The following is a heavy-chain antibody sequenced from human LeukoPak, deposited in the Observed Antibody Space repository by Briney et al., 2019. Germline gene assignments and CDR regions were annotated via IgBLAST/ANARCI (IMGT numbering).Heavy chain of an antibody. V-gene: IGHV5-51*01. D-gene: IGHD5-18*01. J-gene: IGHJ4*02. CDR1: GYSFTSYW. CDR2: INLGDSDT. CDR3: ARAHTAMVTSLGY. Sequence: GESLKISCKGSGYSFTSYWIGWVRQMPGKGLEWMGIINLGDSDTRYSPSFQGQVTISADKSINTAYLQWSSLKASDTAMYYCARAHTAMVTSLGYWGQGTLVTVSS.